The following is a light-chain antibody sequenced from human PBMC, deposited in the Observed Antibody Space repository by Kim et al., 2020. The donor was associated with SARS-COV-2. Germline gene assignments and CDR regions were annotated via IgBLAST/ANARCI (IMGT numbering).Light chain of an antibody. CDR3: QTWDTGIRV. V-gene: IGLV4-69*01. J-gene: IGLJ3*02. CDR2: VNRDGSH. CDR1: SGDSSYA. Sequence: ASVPLACILSSGDSSYASAWHQQQPGKGPRFLMKVNRDGSHIKGDGIPDRFSGSTSGAERYLTISSLQPEDEADYYCQTWDTGIRVFGGGTQLTVL.